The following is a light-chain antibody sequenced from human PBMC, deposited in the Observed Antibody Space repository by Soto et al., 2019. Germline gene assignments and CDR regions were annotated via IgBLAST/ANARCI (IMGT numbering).Light chain of an antibody. J-gene: IGKJ1*01. CDR1: QSVSSY. Sequence: EIVLSKSPGTLSLSPGERATLSCRASQSVSSYLAWYQQKPGQAPRLLIYDASNRATGIPDRFSGSGSGTDFTLTISRLEPEDFAVYFCQVSGSSSKTFGQGTKVDIK. V-gene: IGKV3-20*01. CDR3: QVSGSSSKT. CDR2: DAS.